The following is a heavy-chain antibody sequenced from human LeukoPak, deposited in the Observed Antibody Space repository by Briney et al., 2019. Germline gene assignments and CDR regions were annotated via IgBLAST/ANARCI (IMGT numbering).Heavy chain of an antibody. V-gene: IGHV3-9*01. Sequence: GGSLRLSCAASGFTFDDYAMHWVRQAPGKGLEWVSGISWNSGSIGYADSVKGRFTISRDNAKNSLYLQMNSLRAEDTALYYCAKDDSSGWYRDFDYWGQGTLVTVSS. D-gene: IGHD6-19*01. CDR1: GFTFDDYA. CDR2: ISWNSGSI. J-gene: IGHJ4*02. CDR3: AKDDSSGWYRDFDY.